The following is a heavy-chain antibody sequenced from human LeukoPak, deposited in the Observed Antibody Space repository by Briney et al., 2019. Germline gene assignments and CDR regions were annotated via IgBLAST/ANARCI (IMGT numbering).Heavy chain of an antibody. CDR3: APGLRGAAWSLDY. D-gene: IGHD2-15*01. V-gene: IGHV3-23*01. CDR2: VSDSGSSA. CDR1: GFTFRNYG. Sequence: QPGGSLRLSCAASGFTFRNYGMSWVRQAPGKGLEWVSVVSDSGSSAYYTDSVKGRFTISRDNSKNTLYLQMNSLRAEDTAVYYCAPGLRGAAWSLDYWGQGTLVTVSS. J-gene: IGHJ4*02.